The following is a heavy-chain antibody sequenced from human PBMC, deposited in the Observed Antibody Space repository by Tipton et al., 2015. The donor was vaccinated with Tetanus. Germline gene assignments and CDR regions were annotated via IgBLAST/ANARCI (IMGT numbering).Heavy chain of an antibody. CDR1: GDSTRNINYY. J-gene: IGHJ4*02. Sequence: TLSLTCAVSGDSTRNINYYWGWVRQPPGKGLEWLASIYYSGNTYYSPSLRSRLTISLDTAKNQFSLKMQSVTGADTALYFCARQGMTGYEIFDNWGRGTQVTVSS. CDR2: IYYSGNT. CDR3: ARQGMTGYEIFDN. V-gene: IGHV4-39*01. D-gene: IGHD5-12*01.